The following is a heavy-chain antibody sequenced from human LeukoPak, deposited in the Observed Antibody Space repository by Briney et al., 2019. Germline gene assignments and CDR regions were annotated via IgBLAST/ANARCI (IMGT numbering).Heavy chain of an antibody. D-gene: IGHD1-26*01. V-gene: IGHV3-7*05. CDR1: GFSFGNYW. CDR2: IKQDGSEK. Sequence: GESLKISCAASGFSFGNYWMTWVRQAPGKGLEWVANIKQDGSEKYYVDSVKGRFTISRDNSKNSLYLQMNSLRTEDTALYYCAKDIGRSPYYYYGMDVWGQGTTVTVSS. J-gene: IGHJ6*02. CDR3: AKDIGRSPYYYYGMDV.